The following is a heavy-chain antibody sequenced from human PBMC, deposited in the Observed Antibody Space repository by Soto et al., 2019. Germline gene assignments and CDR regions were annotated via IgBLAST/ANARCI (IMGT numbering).Heavy chain of an antibody. V-gene: IGHV3-33*01. CDR1: GFTFSSHG. D-gene: IGHD6-13*01. J-gene: IGHJ4*02. CDR3: ARDYSSTSYGFDS. CDR2: IYYDGSNE. Sequence: QVQLVESGGVVVQPGRSLRLSCAASGFTFSSHGMHWVRQAPGKGLEWVAVIYYDGSNEYYADSVKGRFTISRDNSKNTLYLQMTSLRAEDTAVYYCARDYSSTSYGFDSWGRGTLFTVST.